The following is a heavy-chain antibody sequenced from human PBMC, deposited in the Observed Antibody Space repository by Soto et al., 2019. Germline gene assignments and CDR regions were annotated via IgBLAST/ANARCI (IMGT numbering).Heavy chain of an antibody. CDR1: GFTFSDHY. J-gene: IGHJ6*02. CDR3: ARIIIVVVAAVPYYGMDV. V-gene: IGHV3-72*01. D-gene: IGHD2-15*01. CDR2: SRNKANSYTT. Sequence: GGSLRLSCAASGFTFSDHYMDWVRQAPGKGREWVGRSRNKANSYTTEYAASVRGRFTISRDDSKNSLYLQMNSLKTEATAVYYCARIIIVVVAAVPYYGMDVWGQGTTVTVSS.